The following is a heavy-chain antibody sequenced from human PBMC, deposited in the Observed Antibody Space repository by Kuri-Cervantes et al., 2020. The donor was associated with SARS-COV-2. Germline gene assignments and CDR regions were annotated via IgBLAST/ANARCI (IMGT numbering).Heavy chain of an antibody. CDR3: VGAYRQPWTIIFES. V-gene: IGHV3-48*03. J-gene: IGHJ4*02. Sequence: GGSLRLSCEASGVTGSNFEMNWVRQAPGKGLEWVAYISESGATIYYADSVKGRFTISRDFAKNSLLLQMSSLGVEDTALYYCVGAYRQPWTIIFESWGQGTQVTVSS. CDR1: GVTGSNFE. D-gene: IGHD3-16*01. CDR2: ISESGATI.